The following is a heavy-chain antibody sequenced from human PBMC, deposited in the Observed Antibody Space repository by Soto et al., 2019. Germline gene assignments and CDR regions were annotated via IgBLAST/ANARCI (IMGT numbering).Heavy chain of an antibody. Sequence: QVQLQESGPGLVKPSETLSLTCTVSGGSISSYYWSWIRQPPGKGLEWIGYIYYSGSTNYNPSLKSRVTISVDTSKNQFSLKLSSVTAAGTAVYYCARGLGYDSSGFDYWGQGTLVTVSS. CDR2: IYYSGST. CDR1: GGSISSYY. D-gene: IGHD3-22*01. V-gene: IGHV4-59*01. J-gene: IGHJ4*02. CDR3: ARGLGYDSSGFDY.